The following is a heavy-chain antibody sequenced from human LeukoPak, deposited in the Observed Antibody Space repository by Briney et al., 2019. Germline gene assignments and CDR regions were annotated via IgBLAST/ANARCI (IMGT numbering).Heavy chain of an antibody. J-gene: IGHJ3*02. CDR3: ARDRKNEWLLRYDAFDI. CDR2: IWYDGRNK. D-gene: IGHD3-22*01. V-gene: IGHV3-33*01. Sequence: GGSLRLSCAASGFTFSRFGMHWVRQAPGKGLEWVAVIWYDGRNKYYADSVKGRFTISRDNSKNTLFLQMHSLRAEDTAVYYCARDRKNEWLLRYDAFDIWGQGTMVTVSS. CDR1: GFTFSRFG.